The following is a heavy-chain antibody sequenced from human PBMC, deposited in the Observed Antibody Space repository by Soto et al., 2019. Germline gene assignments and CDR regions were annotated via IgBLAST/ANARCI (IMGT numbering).Heavy chain of an antibody. V-gene: IGHV1-69*02. CDR3: ARPTSTGTTSGYYFDY. D-gene: IGHD1-7*01. Sequence: QVQLVQSGAEVKKPGSSVKVSCKASGGTFSSYPISWVRQAPGQGLEWMGRIIPILDITDYAQRFQGRVTINADKSTSTAYMDLSSLRSDDTAVYYCARPTSTGTTSGYYFDYWGQGTLVTGSS. CDR2: IIPILDIT. J-gene: IGHJ4*02. CDR1: GGTFSSYP.